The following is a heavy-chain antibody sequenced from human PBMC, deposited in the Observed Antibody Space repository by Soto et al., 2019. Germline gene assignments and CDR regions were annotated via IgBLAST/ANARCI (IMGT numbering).Heavy chain of an antibody. CDR1: GITFRSYW. CDR3: ASDAAAGLKF. J-gene: IGHJ4*02. Sequence: EVQLVESGGGLVQPGGSLRLSCAVSGITFRSYWMHWIRQAPGKGLVWVSHINSDASIINYADSVKGRFPISRDNARNTLYLQMNSLSVYDTASYYFASDAAAGLKFWGQGTLVTVSS. D-gene: IGHD6-13*01. CDR2: INSDASII. V-gene: IGHV3-74*01.